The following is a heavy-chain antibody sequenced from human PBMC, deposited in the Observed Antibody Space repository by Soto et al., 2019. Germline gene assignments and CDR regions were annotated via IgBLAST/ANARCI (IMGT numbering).Heavy chain of an antibody. CDR2: IIPIFGTA. V-gene: IGHV1-69*13. CDR1: GGTFSSYA. CDR3: ASVTYYYDSSGYYYPDRYYYYGMDV. Sequence: GASVKVSCKASGGTFSSYAISWVRQAPGQGLEWMGGIIPIFGTANYAQKFQGRVTITADESTSTAYMELSSLRSEDTAVYYCASVTYYYDSSGYYYPDRYYYYGMDVWGQGTTVTVSS. J-gene: IGHJ6*02. D-gene: IGHD3-22*01.